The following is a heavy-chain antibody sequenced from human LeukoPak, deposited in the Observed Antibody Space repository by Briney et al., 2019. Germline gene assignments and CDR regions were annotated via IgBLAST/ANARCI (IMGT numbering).Heavy chain of an antibody. J-gene: IGHJ6*02. Sequence: GGSLRLSCAASGFTFSSYGMHWVRQAPGMGLEWVAVISYDGSNKYHADSVKGRFTISRDNSKNTLYLQMNSLRAEDTAVYYCAKGSTGSRYYYYGMDVWGQGTTVTVSS. CDR3: AKGSTGSRYYYYGMDV. CDR2: ISYDGSNK. V-gene: IGHV3-30*18. CDR1: GFTFSSYG.